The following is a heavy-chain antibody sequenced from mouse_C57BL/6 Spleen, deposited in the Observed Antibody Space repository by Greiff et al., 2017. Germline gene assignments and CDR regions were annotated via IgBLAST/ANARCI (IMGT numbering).Heavy chain of an antibody. D-gene: IGHD1-1*01. Sequence: QVQLQQSGPGLVQPSQSLSITCTVSGFSLTSYGVHWVRQSPGKGLEWLGVIWRGGSTDYNAAFIPRLSISKDNSKSQVFFKMNSLQADDTAIYYCASGSSYFCCWGQGTTLTSSS. J-gene: IGHJ2*01. V-gene: IGHV2-5*01. CDR1: GFSLTSYG. CDR3: ASGSSYFCC. CDR2: IWRGGST.